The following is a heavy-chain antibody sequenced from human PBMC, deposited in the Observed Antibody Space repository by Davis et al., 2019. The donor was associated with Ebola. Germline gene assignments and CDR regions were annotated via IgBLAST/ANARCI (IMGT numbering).Heavy chain of an antibody. CDR1: GYTFTGYY. D-gene: IGHD2-2*01. Sequence: ASVKVSCKASGYTFTGYYMHWVRQAPGQGLEWMGWINPNSGGTNYAQKFQGWVTMTRDTSISTAYMELSRLRSDDTAVYYCARDPGYCSSTSCYGYGMDVWGRGTTVTVSS. V-gene: IGHV1-2*04. J-gene: IGHJ6*02. CDR3: ARDPGYCSSTSCYGYGMDV. CDR2: INPNSGGT.